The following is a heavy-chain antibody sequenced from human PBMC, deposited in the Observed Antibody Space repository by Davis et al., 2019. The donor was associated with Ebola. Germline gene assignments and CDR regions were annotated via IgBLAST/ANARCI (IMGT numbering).Heavy chain of an antibody. CDR3: ARQGYASGSYYRYFEF. V-gene: IGHV1-8*01. CDR2: MNPNSGNT. D-gene: IGHD3-10*01. CDR1: GYTFTTYD. Sequence: ASVKVSCKASGYTFTTYDINWVRQATGQGLEWMGWMNPNSGNTGYAQKFQGRVTMTRNTSISTAYMELSRLRSEDTAVYYCARQGYASGSYYRYFEFWGQGTLVTVSP. J-gene: IGHJ4*02.